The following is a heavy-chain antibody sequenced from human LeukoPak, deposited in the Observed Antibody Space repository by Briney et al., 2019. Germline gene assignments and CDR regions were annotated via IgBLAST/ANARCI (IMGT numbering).Heavy chain of an antibody. CDR1: GGSISSYY. D-gene: IGHD5-24*01. Sequence: SETLSLTCTVSGGSISSYYWSWLRQPPGKGLEWIGYIYYSGSTNYNPSLKSRVTISVDTSKNQFSLKLSSVTAADTAVYYCARGDGYNLYAFDIWGQGTMVTVSS. CDR2: IYYSGST. V-gene: IGHV4-59*01. CDR3: ARGDGYNLYAFDI. J-gene: IGHJ3*02.